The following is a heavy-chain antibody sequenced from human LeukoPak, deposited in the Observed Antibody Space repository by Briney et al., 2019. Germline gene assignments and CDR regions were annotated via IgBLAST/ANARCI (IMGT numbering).Heavy chain of an antibody. V-gene: IGHV1-69*13. CDR3: ARDQGVYDYVWGSYRDDAFDI. J-gene: IGHJ3*02. D-gene: IGHD3-16*02. Sequence: SVKVSCKASGGTFSSYAISWVRQAPGQGLEWMGGIIPIFGTANYAQKFQGRVTITADESTSTAYMELSSLRSEDTAVYYCARDQGVYDYVWGSYRDDAFDIWGQGTMVTVSS. CDR1: GGTFSSYA. CDR2: IIPIFGTA.